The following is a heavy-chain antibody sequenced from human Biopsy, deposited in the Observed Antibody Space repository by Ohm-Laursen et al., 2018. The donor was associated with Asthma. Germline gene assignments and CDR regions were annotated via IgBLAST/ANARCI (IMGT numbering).Heavy chain of an antibody. J-gene: IGHJ6*02. CDR1: GYTFNSAG. CDR2: ISVYNGNT. D-gene: IGHD3-10*01. Sequence: GASVKVSCKTSGYTFNSAGITWVRQAPGQGLEWMGWISVYNGNTKVAQKLQDRVIMITDTSTSTAYMELGSLRSDDTAVYFCARAVDYSHYYGIDVWGQGTTVTVS. CDR3: ARAVDYSHYYGIDV. V-gene: IGHV1-18*01.